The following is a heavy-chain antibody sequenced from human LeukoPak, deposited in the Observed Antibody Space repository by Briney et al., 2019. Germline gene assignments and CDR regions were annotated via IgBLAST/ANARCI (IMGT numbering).Heavy chain of an antibody. D-gene: IGHD5-12*01. CDR2: IYHDGGT. V-gene: IGHV4-30-2*01. Sequence: SETLSLTCAVSGDSINSDAYSWSWIRQPPGKALEWIGYIYHDGGTYYNPSLKSRVTISVDRSKIQFSLKLSSVTAADTAVYYCARSYSGYDTLYYYYYMDVWGKGTTVTVSS. J-gene: IGHJ6*03. CDR1: GDSINSDAYS. CDR3: ARSYSGYDTLYYYYYMDV.